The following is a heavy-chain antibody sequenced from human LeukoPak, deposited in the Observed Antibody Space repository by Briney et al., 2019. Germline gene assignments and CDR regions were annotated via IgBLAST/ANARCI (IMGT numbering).Heavy chain of an antibody. Sequence: SETLSLTCTVSGGSINNHYWSWIRQPPGKELEWLGYIYYSGSTQYNPSLKSRVTISVDTSKNQFSLKLSPVTAADTAVYYCARVMDHGYSDYWGQGTLVTVSS. J-gene: IGHJ4*02. CDR2: IYYSGST. D-gene: IGHD3/OR15-3a*01. CDR3: ARVMDHGYSDY. CDR1: GGSINNHY. V-gene: IGHV4-59*11.